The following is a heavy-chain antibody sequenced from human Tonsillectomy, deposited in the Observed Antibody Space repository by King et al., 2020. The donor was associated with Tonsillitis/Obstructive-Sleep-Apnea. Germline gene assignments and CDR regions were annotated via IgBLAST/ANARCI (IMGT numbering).Heavy chain of an antibody. V-gene: IGHV3-21*01. D-gene: IGHD2-2*01. J-gene: IGHJ6*03. CDR1: GFTFSSYS. CDR2: ISSSRSYI. Sequence: VQLVESGGGLVKPGGSLRLSCAASGFTFSSYSMNWVRQAPGKGLEWVSSISSSRSYIYYADSVKGRFTNSRDNAKNSLYLQMNSLRAEDTAVYYCARDGDIVVVPATHYYYYMDVWGKGTTVTVSS. CDR3: ARDGDIVVVPATHYYYYMDV.